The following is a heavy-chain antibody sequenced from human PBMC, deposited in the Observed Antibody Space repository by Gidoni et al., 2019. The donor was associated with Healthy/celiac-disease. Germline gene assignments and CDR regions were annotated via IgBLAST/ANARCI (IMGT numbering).Heavy chain of an antibody. J-gene: IGHJ4*02. CDR3: ARGHFRYDFWSGFPFDY. D-gene: IGHD3-3*01. CDR2: ISSSSSYI. CDR1: GFTFRSYS. V-gene: IGHV3-21*01. Sequence: EVQLVESGGGLVKPGGSLRLSCAASGFTFRSYSMNWVRQAPGKGLEGVSSISSSSSYIYYADSVKGRFTISRDNAKNSLYLQMNSLRAEDTAVYYCARGHFRYDFWSGFPFDYWGQGTLVTVSS.